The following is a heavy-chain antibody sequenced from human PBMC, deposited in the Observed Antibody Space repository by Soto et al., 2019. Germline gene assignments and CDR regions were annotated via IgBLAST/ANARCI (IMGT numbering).Heavy chain of an antibody. D-gene: IGHD3-9*01. J-gene: IGHJ6*02. V-gene: IGHV3-9*01. Sequence: GGSLRLSCAASGFTFDDYAMHWVRQAPGKGLEWVSGISWNSGPIGYADSVKGRFTISRDNSKNTLYLQMNSLRAEDTAVYYCAKSYYDILTGLVYYYGMDVWGQGTTVTVSS. CDR1: GFTFDDYA. CDR2: ISWNSGPI. CDR3: AKSYYDILTGLVYYYGMDV.